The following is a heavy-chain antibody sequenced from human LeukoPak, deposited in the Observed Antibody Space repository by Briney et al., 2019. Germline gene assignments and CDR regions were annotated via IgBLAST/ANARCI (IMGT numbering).Heavy chain of an antibody. Sequence: GGSLRLSCAASGFTFSSYAMSWVRQAPGKGLEWVSVISGSGGSTYYADSVKGRFTISRDNSKNTLYLQMNSLRAEDTAVYYCAKGRDEPHRELLWFGEFNGNWFDPWGQGTLVTVSS. CDR2: ISGSGGST. CDR3: AKGRDEPHRELLWFGEFNGNWFDP. D-gene: IGHD3-10*01. J-gene: IGHJ5*02. V-gene: IGHV3-23*01. CDR1: GFTFSSYA.